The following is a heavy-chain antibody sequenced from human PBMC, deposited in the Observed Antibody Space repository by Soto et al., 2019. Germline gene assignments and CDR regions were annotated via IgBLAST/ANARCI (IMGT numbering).Heavy chain of an antibody. D-gene: IGHD1-26*01. Sequence: QVQLQESGPGLVKPSETLSLTCTVSGASISSYYWSWIRQPPGKGLEWIGYIYYSGSTNYNPSLMSRVTISLNTSKNQFSLKLTAVTAADTAVYYCARTPVGRAPFDYWGQGTLVTVSS. J-gene: IGHJ4*02. CDR1: GASISSYY. CDR2: IYYSGST. CDR3: ARTPVGRAPFDY. V-gene: IGHV4-59*01.